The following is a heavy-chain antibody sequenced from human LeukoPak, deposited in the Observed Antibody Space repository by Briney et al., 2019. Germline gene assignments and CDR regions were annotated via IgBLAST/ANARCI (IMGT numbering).Heavy chain of an antibody. CDR2: ISGSGGST. CDR1: GFTFSSYA. J-gene: IGHJ4*02. Sequence: PGGSLRLSCAASGFTFSSYAMSWVRQAPGKGLEWVSAISGSGGSTYYADSVKGRFTISRDNAKNSLYLQMNSLRAEDTAVYYCARDLSYYGSGSYYTGYWGQGTLVTVSS. CDR3: ARDLSYYGSGSYYTGY. V-gene: IGHV3-23*01. D-gene: IGHD3-10*01.